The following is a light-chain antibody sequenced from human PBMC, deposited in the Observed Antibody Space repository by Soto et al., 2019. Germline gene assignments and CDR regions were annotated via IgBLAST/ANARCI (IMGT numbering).Light chain of an antibody. CDR2: DAS. Sequence: IQMTQSAATLSASVGDRVTITCRASQNVNSWLAWYQQKPGKAPYLLIYDASSLQRGVPSRFSGSGYGTEFTLSISPLQPDDFATYYCQQYKTNPLTFGGGTKVDIK. CDR3: QQYKTNPLT. CDR1: QNVNSW. J-gene: IGKJ4*01. V-gene: IGKV1-5*01.